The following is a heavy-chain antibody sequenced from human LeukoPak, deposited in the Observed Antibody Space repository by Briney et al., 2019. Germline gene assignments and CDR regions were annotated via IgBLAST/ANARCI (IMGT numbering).Heavy chain of an antibody. D-gene: IGHD5-18*01. V-gene: IGHV4-34*01. CDR3: VRHQPWDTTMGPAMDV. CDR1: GGSFSGYY. CDR2: ITHRGST. J-gene: IGHJ6*02. Sequence: LETLSLTCAVYGGSFSGYYWSWIRQPPGKGLEWIGEITHRGSTNYNPSLKSRVTISVDTSKNQFSLKLSSVTAADTAVFYCVRHQPWDTTMGPAMDVWGQGTTVTVSS.